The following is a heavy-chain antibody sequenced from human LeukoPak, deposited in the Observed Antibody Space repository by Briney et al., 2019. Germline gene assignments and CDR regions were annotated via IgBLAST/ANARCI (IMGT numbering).Heavy chain of an antibody. CDR3: AKDYYDSSGYPDY. D-gene: IGHD3-22*01. Sequence: GGPLRLSCVVSGFTLNNHWMSWVRQAPGKGLEWVSAISGSGGSTYYADSVKGRFTISRDNSKNTLYLQMNSLRAEDTAVYYCAKDYYDSSGYPDYWGQGALVTVSS. CDR1: GFTLNNHW. V-gene: IGHV3-23*01. CDR2: ISGSGGST. J-gene: IGHJ4*02.